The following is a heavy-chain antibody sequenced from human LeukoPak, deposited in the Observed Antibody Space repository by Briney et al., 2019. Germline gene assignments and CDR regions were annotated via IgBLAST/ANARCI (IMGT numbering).Heavy chain of an antibody. CDR1: GFTFDDYG. V-gene: IGHV3-21*01. D-gene: IGHD2-15*01. CDR2: ISSSSSYI. Sequence: GGSLRLSCAASGFTFDDYGMNWVRQAPGKGLEWVSSISSSSSYIYFADSVKGRFTISRDNAKNSLYLQMNSLRAEDTAVYYCARDSPDCSGGSCYIKNDAFDIWGQGTMVTVSS. J-gene: IGHJ3*02. CDR3: ARDSPDCSGGSCYIKNDAFDI.